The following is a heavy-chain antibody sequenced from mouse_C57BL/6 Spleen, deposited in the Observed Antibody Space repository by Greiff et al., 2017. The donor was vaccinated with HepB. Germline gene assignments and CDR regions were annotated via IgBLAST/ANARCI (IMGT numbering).Heavy chain of an antibody. CDR3: ARFLDAMDY. CDR1: GYAFSSSW. Sequence: QVHVKQSGPELVKPGASVKISCKASGYAFSSSWMNWVKQRPGKGLEWIGRIYPGDGDANYNGKFKGKATLTADKSSSTASMQRSSLTSEDSAVYFVARFLDAMDYWGQGTSVTVSS. V-gene: IGHV1-82*01. J-gene: IGHJ4*01. CDR2: IYPGDGDA.